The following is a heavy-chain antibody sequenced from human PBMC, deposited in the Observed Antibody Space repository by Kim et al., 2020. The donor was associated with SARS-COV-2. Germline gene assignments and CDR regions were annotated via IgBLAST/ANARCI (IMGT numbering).Heavy chain of an antibody. Sequence: NPSLKSRVTISVDTSKTQFSLKLSSVTAADTAVYYCARGRSMYSSGIDYWGQGTLVTVSS. CDR3: ARGRSMYSSGIDY. D-gene: IGHD3-10*01. V-gene: IGHV4-34*01. J-gene: IGHJ4*02.